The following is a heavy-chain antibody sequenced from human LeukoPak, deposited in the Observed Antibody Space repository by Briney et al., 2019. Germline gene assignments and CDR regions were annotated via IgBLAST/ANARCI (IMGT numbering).Heavy chain of an antibody. Sequence: ASETLSLTCAVYGGSFSGYYWSWIRQPPGKGLEWIGEINHSGSTNYNPSLKSRVTISVDTSKNQFSLKLSSVTAADTAVYYCARESSSWYLDPGTYYYYMDVWGKGTTVTVSS. V-gene: IGHV4-34*09. CDR3: ARESSSWYLDPGTYYYYMDV. CDR2: INHSGST. D-gene: IGHD6-13*01. CDR1: GGSFSGYY. J-gene: IGHJ6*03.